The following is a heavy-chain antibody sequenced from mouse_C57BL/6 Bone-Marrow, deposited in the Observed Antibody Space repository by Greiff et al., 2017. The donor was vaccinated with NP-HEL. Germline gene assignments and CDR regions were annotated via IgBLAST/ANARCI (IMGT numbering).Heavy chain of an antibody. Sequence: QVQLKQPGAELVKPGASVKMSCKASGYTFTSYWITWVKQRPGQGLEWIGDIYPGSGSTNYNEKFKSKATLTVDTSSSTAYMQLSSLTSEDSAVYYCARSDGSLYYFDYWGQGTTLTVSS. J-gene: IGHJ2*01. CDR3: ARSDGSLYYFDY. CDR2: IYPGSGST. D-gene: IGHD1-1*01. V-gene: IGHV1-55*01. CDR1: GYTFTSYW.